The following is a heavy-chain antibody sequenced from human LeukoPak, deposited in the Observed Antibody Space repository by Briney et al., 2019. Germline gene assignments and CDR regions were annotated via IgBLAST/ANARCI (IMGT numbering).Heavy chain of an antibody. V-gene: IGHV3-23*01. CDR1: GFIFTSYA. J-gene: IGHJ3*02. CDR2: VTTSGDRT. CDR3: ASRTNSLSFEI. D-gene: IGHD4-23*01. Sequence: GSLRLSCATSGFIFTSYAMHWVRQVPGKGLEWVSSVTTSGDRTFYADSVRGRFTISRDNSKNTLFLQMNSLIAEDTAVYYCASRTNSLSFEIWGQGTMVTVSS.